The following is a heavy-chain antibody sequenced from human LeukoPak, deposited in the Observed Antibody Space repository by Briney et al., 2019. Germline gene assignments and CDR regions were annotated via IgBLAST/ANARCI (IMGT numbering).Heavy chain of an antibody. V-gene: IGHV1-2*02. CDR1: GYTFTCYY. CDR3: ARVSPKGAVTAIFDAFDI. CDR2: INPNSGGT. D-gene: IGHD2-21*02. Sequence: ASVKVSCKASGYTFTCYYMHWVRQAPGQGLEWMGWINPNSGGTNYAQKFQGRVTMTRDTSISTAYMELSRLRSDDTAVYYCARVSPKGAVTAIFDAFDIWGQGTMVTVSS. J-gene: IGHJ3*02.